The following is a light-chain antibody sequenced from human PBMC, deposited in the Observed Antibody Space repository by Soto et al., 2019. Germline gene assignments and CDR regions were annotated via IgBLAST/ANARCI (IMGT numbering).Light chain of an antibody. CDR3: SSYTSSSTYNYV. J-gene: IGLJ1*01. CDR2: DVS. Sequence: ALTQPASVSGSPGQSITISCTGTSSDVGGYNYVSWYQQHPGKAPKLMIYDVSNRPSGVSNRFSGSKSGNTASLTISGLQAEDEADYYCSSYTSSSTYNYVFGTGTKVTVL. V-gene: IGLV2-14*01. CDR1: SSDVGGYNY.